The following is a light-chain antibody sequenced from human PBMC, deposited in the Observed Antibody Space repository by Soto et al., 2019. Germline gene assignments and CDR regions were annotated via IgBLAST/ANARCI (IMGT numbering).Light chain of an antibody. J-gene: IGKJ1*01. CDR2: GAS. V-gene: IGKV3-15*01. CDR3: QHFVNSLTWT. Sequence: EIVMTQSPATLSVSPGERATLSFSASQSVSGELAWYQQQPGQAPRLLIYGASSRATGIPARFSGTVSGTEYTLTISGLQSEDLAIYFCQHFVNSLTWTFGQGTKVDIK. CDR1: QSVSGE.